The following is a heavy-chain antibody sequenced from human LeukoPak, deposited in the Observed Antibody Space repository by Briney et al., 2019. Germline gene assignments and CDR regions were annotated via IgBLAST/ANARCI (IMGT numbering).Heavy chain of an antibody. Sequence: GGSLRLSCAASGFTFSSYAMYWVRQAPGKGLEWGAVISYDGSDKFYADSVKGRFTISRDSSKNTLYLQMNSLRPEDTAVYYCARARPSMWIDYWGQGTLVTVSS. J-gene: IGHJ4*02. D-gene: IGHD5-12*01. V-gene: IGHV3-30*04. CDR2: ISYDGSDK. CDR3: ARARPSMWIDY. CDR1: GFTFSSYA.